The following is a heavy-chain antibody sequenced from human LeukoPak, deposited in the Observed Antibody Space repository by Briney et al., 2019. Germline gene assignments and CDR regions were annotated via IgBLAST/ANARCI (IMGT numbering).Heavy chain of an antibody. CDR1: GGSISSYY. Sequence: SETLSLTCTGSGGSISSYYWSWIWQPPGKGLEWIGYIYYSGSTNYNPSLKSRVTISVDTSKNQFSLKVNSVTAADTAVYYCAREPEGGGYYLHFDYWGQGTLVTVSS. D-gene: IGHD3-22*01. CDR3: AREPEGGGYYLHFDY. V-gene: IGHV4-59*12. J-gene: IGHJ4*02. CDR2: IYYSGST.